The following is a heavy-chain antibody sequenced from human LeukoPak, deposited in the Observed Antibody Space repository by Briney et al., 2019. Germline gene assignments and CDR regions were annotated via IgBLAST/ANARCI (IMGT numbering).Heavy chain of an antibody. J-gene: IGHJ4*02. V-gene: IGHV3-48*03. Sequence: GGSLRLSRAASGFTFSSYEMNWVGQARGKGREWGSYISSICLTIYYADSVKGRFTISRDNAKHSLYLQMNSLRAEDTAVYYCARDGVLGVATIRQWLPTRGQGTLVTLSP. D-gene: IGHD5-12*01. CDR2: ISSICLTI. CDR3: ARDGVLGVATIRQWLPT. CDR1: GFTFSSYE.